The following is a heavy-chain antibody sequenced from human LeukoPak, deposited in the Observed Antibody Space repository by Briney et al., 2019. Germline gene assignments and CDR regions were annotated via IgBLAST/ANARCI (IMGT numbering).Heavy chain of an antibody. CDR3: ARGSGGAPRFDP. CDR2: IIPVFGTA. Sequence: SVKVSCKASGGTFSSYAISWVRQAPGQGLEWMGGIIPVFGTANYAQKFQGRVTITADESTSTAYMELSSLRSEDTAVYYCARGSGGAPRFDPWGQGTLVTVSS. D-gene: IGHD2-21*01. J-gene: IGHJ5*02. CDR1: GGTFSSYA. V-gene: IGHV1-69*13.